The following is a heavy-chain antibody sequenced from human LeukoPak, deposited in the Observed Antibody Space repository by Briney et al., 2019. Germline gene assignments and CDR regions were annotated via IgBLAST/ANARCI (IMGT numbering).Heavy chain of an antibody. Sequence: QSGGSLRLSCVASGLNFNSRWMDWVRRAPGQGLEWVASIKEDGSETHYVDSVRGRFTISRDNDKNSLYLQMNNLRAEDTAMYYCARGGGWWRFDFWGQGALVTVSS. CDR2: IKEDGSET. J-gene: IGHJ4*02. V-gene: IGHV3-7*03. CDR3: ARGGGWWRFDF. D-gene: IGHD2-8*02. CDR1: GLNFNSRW.